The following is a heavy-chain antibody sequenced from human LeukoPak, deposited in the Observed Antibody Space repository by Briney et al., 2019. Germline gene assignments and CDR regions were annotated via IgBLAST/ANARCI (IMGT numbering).Heavy chain of an antibody. CDR1: GGSISSYY. V-gene: IGHV4-4*07. J-gene: IGHJ5*02. CDR2: IYTSGST. Sequence: KTSETLSLTCTVSGGSISSYYWSWIRQPAGKGLEWIGRIYTSGSTNYNPSLKSRVTMSVDTSKNQFSLKLSSVTAADTAVYYCARDRSRFGEEGALPRGFDPWGQGTLVTVSS. CDR3: ARDRSRFGEEGALPRGFDP. D-gene: IGHD3-16*01.